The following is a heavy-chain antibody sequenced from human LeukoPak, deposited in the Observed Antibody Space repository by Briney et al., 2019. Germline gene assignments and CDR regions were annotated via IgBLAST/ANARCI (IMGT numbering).Heavy chain of an antibody. J-gene: IGHJ4*02. CDR3: ARDRNTDFWSGYYTNYFDY. Sequence: PGGSLRLSCAASGFTFSSYGMHWVRQAPGKGLEWVAFIRYDGSNKYYADSVKGRFTISRDNSKNTLYLQMSSLRAEDTAVYYCARDRNTDFWSGYYTNYFDYWGQGTLVIVSS. CDR2: IRYDGSNK. V-gene: IGHV3-30*02. CDR1: GFTFSSYG. D-gene: IGHD3-3*01.